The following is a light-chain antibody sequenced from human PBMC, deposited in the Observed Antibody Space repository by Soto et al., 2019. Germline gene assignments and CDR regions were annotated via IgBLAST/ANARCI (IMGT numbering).Light chain of an antibody. CDR1: QGLSSSY. Sequence: EIVLTQSPGTLSLSPGERATLSCRASQGLSSSYLAWYQQKPGQAPRLLIYGSSSRATGIPDRFSGSGSGTDFTLTISRLEPEDFSVYYCQQYGSSPRVTFGQGTRLEIK. CDR2: GSS. CDR3: QQYGSSPRVT. J-gene: IGKJ5*01. V-gene: IGKV3-20*01.